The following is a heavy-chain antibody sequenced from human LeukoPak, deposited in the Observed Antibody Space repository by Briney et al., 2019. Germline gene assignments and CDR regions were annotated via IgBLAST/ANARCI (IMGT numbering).Heavy chain of an antibody. J-gene: IGHJ4*02. D-gene: IGHD4-17*01. Sequence: PGGSLSLSCAASGFTFSSYAMSWVRQAPGKGLEWVSAISGSGGSTYYADSVKGRFTISRDNSRNTLYLQMNSLRAEDTAVYYCAKDPNRDGDYQGGPDYWGQGTLVTVSS. CDR3: AKDPNRDGDYQGGPDY. V-gene: IGHV3-23*01. CDR2: ISGSGGST. CDR1: GFTFSSYA.